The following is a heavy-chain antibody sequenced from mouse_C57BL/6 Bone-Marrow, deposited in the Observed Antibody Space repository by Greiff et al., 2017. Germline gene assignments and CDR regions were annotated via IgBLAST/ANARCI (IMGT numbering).Heavy chain of an antibody. Sequence: QVQLQQSGPELVKPGASVKISCKASGYAFSSSWMNWVKQRPGKGLEWIGRIYPGDGDTNYNGKFKGKATLTADKSSSTAYMQLSSLTSEDSAVYFCARGPIYYDYDEFDYWGQGTTLTVSS. J-gene: IGHJ2*01. CDR1: GYAFSSSW. V-gene: IGHV1-82*01. CDR3: ARGPIYYDYDEFDY. CDR2: IYPGDGDT. D-gene: IGHD2-4*01.